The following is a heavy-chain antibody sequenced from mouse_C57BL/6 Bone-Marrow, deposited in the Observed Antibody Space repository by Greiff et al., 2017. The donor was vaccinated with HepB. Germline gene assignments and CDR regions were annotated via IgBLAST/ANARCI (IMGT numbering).Heavy chain of an antibody. J-gene: IGHJ4*01. V-gene: IGHV5-12*01. CDR1: GFTFSDYY. CDR3: ARHTVVEPYYYAMDY. CDR2: ISNGGGST. Sequence: EVKLVESGGGLVQPGGSLKLSCAASGFTFSDYYMYWVCQTTEKRLEWVAYISNGGGSTYYPDTVKGRFTISRDNAKNTLYLQMSRLKSEDTAMYYCARHTVVEPYYYAMDYWGQGTSVTVSS. D-gene: IGHD1-1*01.